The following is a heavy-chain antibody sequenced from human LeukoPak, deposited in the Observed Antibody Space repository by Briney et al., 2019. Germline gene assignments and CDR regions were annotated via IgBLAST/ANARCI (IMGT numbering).Heavy chain of an antibody. CDR1: GFTFSSYW. CDR3: AKDRGSGWYQNDY. J-gene: IGHJ4*02. V-gene: IGHV3-74*01. CDR2: INSDGSST. Sequence: GGSLRLSCAASGFTFSSYWMHWVRQAPGKGLVWVSRINSDGSSTSYADSVKGRFTISRDSAKNTLYLQMNSLRAEDTAVYYCAKDRGSGWYQNDYWGQGTLVTVSS. D-gene: IGHD6-19*01.